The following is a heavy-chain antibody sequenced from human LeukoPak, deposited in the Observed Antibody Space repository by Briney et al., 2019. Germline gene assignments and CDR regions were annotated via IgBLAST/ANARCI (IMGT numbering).Heavy chain of an antibody. CDR2: IIPIFGTA. V-gene: IGHV1-69*05. D-gene: IGHD2-8*01. J-gene: IGHJ4*02. CDR3: ARPGKYCTNGVCPFGY. Sequence: SSVKVSCKASGGTFISYAISWVRQAPGQGLEWMGGIIPIFGTANYAQKFQGRVTITTDESTSTAYMELSSLRSEDTAVYYCARPGKYCTNGVCPFGYWGQGTLVTVSS. CDR1: GGTFISYA.